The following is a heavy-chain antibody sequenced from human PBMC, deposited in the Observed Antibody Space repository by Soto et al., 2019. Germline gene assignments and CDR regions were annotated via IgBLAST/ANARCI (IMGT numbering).Heavy chain of an antibody. CDR3: ARAGDSSGYNDY. CDR2: INHSRRT. Sequence: QVQLQQWGAGLLKPSETLSLTCAVYGGSFRGYYWSWIRQPPGKGLEWIGEINHSRRTNYNPSLKSRVTISVDTSKNQVSLKMSSVTAADTAVYYCARAGDSSGYNDYWGQGTLVTVSS. V-gene: IGHV4-34*01. J-gene: IGHJ4*02. D-gene: IGHD3-22*01. CDR1: GGSFRGYY.